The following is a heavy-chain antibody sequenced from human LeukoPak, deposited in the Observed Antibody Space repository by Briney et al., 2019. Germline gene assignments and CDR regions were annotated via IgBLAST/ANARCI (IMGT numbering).Heavy chain of an antibody. V-gene: IGHV3-30*18. CDR3: AKDPRGTMVRGVIDWFDP. J-gene: IGHJ5*02. CDR2: KSYDGSNK. CDR1: GFTFSSYG. D-gene: IGHD3-10*01. Sequence: GGSLRLYCAASGFTFSSYGMHWVRQAPGKGLEWVAVKSYDGSNKYYADSVKGRFTISRDNSKNTLYLQMNSLRAEDTAVYYCAKDPRGTMVRGVIDWFDPWGQGTLVTVSS.